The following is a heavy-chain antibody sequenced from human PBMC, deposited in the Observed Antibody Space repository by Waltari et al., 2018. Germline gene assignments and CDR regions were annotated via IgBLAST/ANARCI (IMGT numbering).Heavy chain of an antibody. CDR3: ARVLFVGPAASNYFDY. CDR2: ISAYNGNT. Sequence: QVQLVQSGAEVKKPGASVKVYCKASGYTFTSYGISWVRQAPGQGLEWMGWISAYNGNTNYAQKLRGRVTMSTETSTRTAYMELRSLRSDDTALYYCARVLFVGPAASNYFDYWGQGTLVTGSS. J-gene: IGHJ4*02. CDR1: GYTFTSYG. D-gene: IGHD2-2*01. V-gene: IGHV1-18*01.